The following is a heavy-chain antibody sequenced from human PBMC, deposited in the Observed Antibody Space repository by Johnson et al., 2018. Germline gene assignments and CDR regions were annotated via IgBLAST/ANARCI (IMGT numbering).Heavy chain of an antibody. V-gene: IGHV3-23*04. D-gene: IGHD1-26*01. J-gene: IGHJ3*02. Sequence: VQLVQSGGGLVQPGGSLRLSCVASGFTFSHYAMTWVRQAPGKGLEWVSSVTSGSTPYSPDSVTGRFSISRDYSKNTLYLEMNSLSAEDTAVYYCAKGLGLLDSFEIWGQGTMVTVSS. CDR2: VTSGSTP. CDR1: GFTFSHYA. CDR3: AKGLGLLDSFEI.